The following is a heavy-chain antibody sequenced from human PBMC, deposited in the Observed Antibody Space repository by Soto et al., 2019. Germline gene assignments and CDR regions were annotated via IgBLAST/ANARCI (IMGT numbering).Heavy chain of an antibody. CDR3: ARQSGMDV. V-gene: IGHV5-51*01. CDR1: GYNFAGYW. CDR2: IFPGDSDT. J-gene: IGHJ6*02. Sequence: GSLKISCKTSGYNFAGYWIGWVRQMPGKGLEWLGIIFPGDSDTKYSPSFQGQVIISADKSIRTAYLQWSSLKASDTAIYYCARQSGMDVWGQGTTVAVS. D-gene: IGHD5-12*01.